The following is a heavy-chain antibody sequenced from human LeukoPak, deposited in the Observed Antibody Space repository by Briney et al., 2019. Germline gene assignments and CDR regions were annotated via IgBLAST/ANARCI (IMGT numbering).Heavy chain of an antibody. Sequence: GGSLRLSCEASGFTFSSYEMNWVRQAPGKGLEWVSYISSSDSIIYYADSVKGRFTVSRDNSKNSLYLQTNSLRAEDTAVYYCARTRLRTPYYYGSGRTTDAFDIWGQGTMVTVSS. V-gene: IGHV3-48*03. D-gene: IGHD3-10*01. CDR3: ARTRLRTPYYYGSGRTTDAFDI. CDR2: ISSSDSII. J-gene: IGHJ3*02. CDR1: GFTFSSYE.